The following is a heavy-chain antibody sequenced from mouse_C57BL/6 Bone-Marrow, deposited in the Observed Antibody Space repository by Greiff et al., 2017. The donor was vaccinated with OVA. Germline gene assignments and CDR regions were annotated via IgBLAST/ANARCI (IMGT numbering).Heavy chain of an antibody. D-gene: IGHD1-1*01. J-gene: IGHJ1*03. CDR3: AGYYGSSSRYFDV. Sequence: VQLQQSGAELVKPGASVKMSCKASGYTFTSYWITWVKQRPGQGLEWIGDIYPGSGSTNYNEKFKSKATLTVDTSSSTAYMQLSSLTSEDSAVYYCAGYYGSSSRYFDVWGTGTTVTVSS. V-gene: IGHV1-55*01. CDR1: GYTFTSYW. CDR2: IYPGSGST.